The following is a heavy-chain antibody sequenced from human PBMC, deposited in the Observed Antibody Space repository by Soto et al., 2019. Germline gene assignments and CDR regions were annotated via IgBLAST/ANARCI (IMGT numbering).Heavy chain of an antibody. D-gene: IGHD1-26*01. CDR1: GFNFSSYS. V-gene: IGHV3-21*04. J-gene: IGHJ4*02. Sequence: GGSLSLSCAASGFNFSSYSMNWVRQAPGKGLEWVSSISSSSSYIYYADSVKGRFTISRDNAKNSLYLQMDSLRAEDTAVYYCARLRKGGYCDYWGQGSLVTVS. CDR3: ARLRKGGYCDY. CDR2: ISSSSSYI.